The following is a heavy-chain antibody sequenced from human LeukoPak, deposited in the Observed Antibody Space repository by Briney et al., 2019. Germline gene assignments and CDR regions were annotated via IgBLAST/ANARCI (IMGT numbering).Heavy chain of an antibody. J-gene: IGHJ6*03. CDR3: ASHGIAAAGTASHYYYYMDV. CDR1: GYTFTVYF. D-gene: IGHD6-13*01. CDR2: INPNSGDT. Sequence: ASVKVSCKASGYTFTVYFIHWLRQAPGRGLEWIGWINPNSGDTSYAQKFQGRVTMTRDMSTSTVYMELSSLRSEDTAVYYCASHGIAAAGTASHYYYYMDVWGKGTTVTVSS. V-gene: IGHV1-2*02.